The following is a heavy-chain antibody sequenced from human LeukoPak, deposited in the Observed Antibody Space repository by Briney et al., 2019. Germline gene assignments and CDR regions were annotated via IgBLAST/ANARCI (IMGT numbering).Heavy chain of an antibody. D-gene: IGHD3-3*01. CDR3: ARDSSPPYYDFWSGYLQDV. Sequence: GASVKVSCKASGGTFSSYASSWVRQAPGQGLEWMGGIIHIFGTANYAQKFQGRVTITADESTGTAYMELSSLRSEDTAVYYCARDSSPPYYDFWSGYLQDVWGQGTTVTVSS. CDR2: IIHIFGTA. J-gene: IGHJ6*02. CDR1: GGTFSSYA. V-gene: IGHV1-69*13.